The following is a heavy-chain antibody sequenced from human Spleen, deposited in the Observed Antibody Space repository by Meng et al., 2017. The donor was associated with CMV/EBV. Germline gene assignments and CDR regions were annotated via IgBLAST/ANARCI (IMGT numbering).Heavy chain of an antibody. Sequence: ASVKVSCKASGYTFTDYYMHWVRQAPGQGLEWMGIINPSGGSTSYAQKFQGRVTMTRDTSTSTVYMELSSLRSEDTAVYYCASCDDKFHWFDPWGQGTLVTVSS. J-gene: IGHJ5*02. CDR3: ASCDDKFHWFDP. CDR2: INPSGGST. CDR1: GYTFTDYY. D-gene: IGHD3-22*01. V-gene: IGHV1-46*01.